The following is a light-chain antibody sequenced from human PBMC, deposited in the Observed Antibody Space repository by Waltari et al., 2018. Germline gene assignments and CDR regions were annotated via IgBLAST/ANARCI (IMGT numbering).Light chain of an antibody. V-gene: IGKV3-20*01. CDR3: QHYVRLPVT. CDR1: QSVGGN. CDR2: GAS. J-gene: IGKJ1*01. Sequence: EIVLTQSPGTLSLSPGERATLSCWASQSVGGNLAWYQQKPGPAPRLLIYGASSRATGIPDRFSGSGSGTVFSLSISRLGPEDFAVYYCQHYVRLPVTFGQGTKVEIK.